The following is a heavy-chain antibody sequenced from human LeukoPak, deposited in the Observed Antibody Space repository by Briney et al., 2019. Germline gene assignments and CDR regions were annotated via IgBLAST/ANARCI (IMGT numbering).Heavy chain of an antibody. V-gene: IGHV3-23*01. CDR2: ISGSGGST. Sequence: GGSLRLSCAASGFTFSSYAMSWVRQAPGKGLEWVSAISGSGGSTYYADSVKGRFTISGDNSKNTLYLQMNSLRAEDTAVYYCAKDLIGQLWSTIRLEPYYFDYWGQGTLVTVSS. J-gene: IGHJ4*02. CDR3: AKDLIGQLWSTIRLEPYYFDY. D-gene: IGHD5-18*01. CDR1: GFTFSSYA.